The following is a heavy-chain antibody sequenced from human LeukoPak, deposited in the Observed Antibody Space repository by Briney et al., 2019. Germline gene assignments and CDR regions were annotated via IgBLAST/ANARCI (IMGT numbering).Heavy chain of an antibody. V-gene: IGHV3-21*01. J-gene: IGHJ4*02. CDR1: GFTFSSYS. CDR3: ARSIAVAGRDYFDY. CDR2: ISSSSYI. D-gene: IGHD6-19*01. Sequence: GGSLRLSCAASGFTFSSYSMNWVRQAPGKGLEWVSSISSSSYIYYADSVKGRFTISRDNAKNSLYLQMNSLRAEDTAVYYCARSIAVAGRDYFDYWGQRTLVTVSS.